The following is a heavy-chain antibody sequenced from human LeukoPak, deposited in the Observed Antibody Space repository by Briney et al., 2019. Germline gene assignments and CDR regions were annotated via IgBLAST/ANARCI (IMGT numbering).Heavy chain of an antibody. CDR1: GFTFSSYW. V-gene: IGHV3-7*01. CDR3: ARRPYSSSWFYFDY. Sequence: GGSLRLSCAASGFTFSSYWMSWVRQAPGKGLEWVANIKQDGSEKYYVDSVKGRFTISRDNAKNSLYLQMNSLRAEDTAVYYCARRPYSSSWFYFDYWGQGTLVTVSS. CDR2: IKQDGSEK. J-gene: IGHJ4*02. D-gene: IGHD6-13*01.